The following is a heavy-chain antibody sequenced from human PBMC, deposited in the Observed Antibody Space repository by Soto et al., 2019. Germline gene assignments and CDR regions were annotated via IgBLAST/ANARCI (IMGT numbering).Heavy chain of an antibody. V-gene: IGHV1-18*01. CDR1: GYTFTSYG. D-gene: IGHD2-15*01. CDR2: ISAYNGNT. CDR3: ATDVGYCSGGSCYQDAFDI. J-gene: IGHJ3*02. Sequence: QVQLVQSGAEVKKPGASVKVSCKASGYTFTSYGISWVRQAPGQGLEWMGWISAYNGNTNYAQKLQGRVTMTTDTSMSTAYMELRSLRSDDTAVYYCATDVGYCSGGSCYQDAFDIWGQGTMVTVSS.